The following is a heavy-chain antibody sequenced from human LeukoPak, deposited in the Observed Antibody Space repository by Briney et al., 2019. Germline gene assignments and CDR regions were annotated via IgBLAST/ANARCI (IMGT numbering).Heavy chain of an antibody. CDR3: AKGMHRGLVEMGRGLDY. CDR2: ISWNSGSI. J-gene: IGHJ4*02. Sequence: GGSLRLSCAASGFTFDDYAMHWVRQAPGKGLEWVSGISWNSGSIGYADSVKGRFTISRDNAKNSLYLQMNSLRAEDTALYYCAKGMHRGLVEMGRGLDYWGQGTLVTVSS. CDR1: GFTFDDYA. D-gene: IGHD5-24*01. V-gene: IGHV3-9*01.